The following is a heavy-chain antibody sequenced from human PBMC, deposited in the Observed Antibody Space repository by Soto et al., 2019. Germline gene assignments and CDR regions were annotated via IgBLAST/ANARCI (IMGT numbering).Heavy chain of an antibody. D-gene: IGHD2-21*01. CDR1: GGTFSSYA. J-gene: IGHJ6*02. CDR3: ARGLNYYYYGMDV. Sequence: ASVKVSFKASGGTFSSYAISWVRQAPGQGLEWMGGIIPIFGTANYAQKFQGRVTITADESTSTAYMELSSLRSEDTAVYYCARGLNYYYYGMDVWGQGTTVTVSS. V-gene: IGHV1-69*13. CDR2: IIPIFGTA.